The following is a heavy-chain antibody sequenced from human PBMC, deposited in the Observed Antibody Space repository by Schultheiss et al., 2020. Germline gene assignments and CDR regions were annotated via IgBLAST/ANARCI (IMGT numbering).Heavy chain of an antibody. Sequence: GGSLRLSCAASGFTFSSYDMHWVRQATGKGLEWVSAIGTAGDTYYPGSVKGRFTISRDNSKNTLYLQMNSLRAEDTAVYYCAKGSCCDYWGQGTLVTVSS. CDR2: IGTAGDT. CDR3: AKGSCCDY. J-gene: IGHJ4*02. V-gene: IGHV3-13*01. D-gene: IGHD2-15*01. CDR1: GFTFSSYD.